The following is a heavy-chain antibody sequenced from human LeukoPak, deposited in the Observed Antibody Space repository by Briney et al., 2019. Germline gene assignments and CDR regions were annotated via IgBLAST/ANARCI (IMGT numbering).Heavy chain of an antibody. CDR1: GYTFTSYG. V-gene: IGHV1-18*01. CDR3: ARDPYIAVAGYPPPNWFDP. Sequence: ASVKVSRKASGYTFTSYGISWVRQAPGQGLEWMGWISAYNGNTNYAQKLQGRVTMTTDTSTSTAYMELRSLRSDDTAVYYCARDPYIAVAGYPPPNWFDPWGQGTLVTVSS. D-gene: IGHD6-19*01. CDR2: ISAYNGNT. J-gene: IGHJ5*02.